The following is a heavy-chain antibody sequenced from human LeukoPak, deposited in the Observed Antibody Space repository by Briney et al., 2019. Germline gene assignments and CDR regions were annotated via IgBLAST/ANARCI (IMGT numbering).Heavy chain of an antibody. J-gene: IGHJ3*02. CDR2: ISPYNDYT. CDR1: GYTFTNYG. CDR3: ARWYCSSTSCYAGAFDM. Sequence: GASVKVSCKASGYTFTNYGISGVRQAPGQGLEWMGWISPYNDYTNYAQKLQGRVTMTTDTSTSTGYMELRSLRSDDTAVYYCARWYCSSTSCYAGAFDMWGQGTMVTVSS. D-gene: IGHD2-2*01. V-gene: IGHV1-18*04.